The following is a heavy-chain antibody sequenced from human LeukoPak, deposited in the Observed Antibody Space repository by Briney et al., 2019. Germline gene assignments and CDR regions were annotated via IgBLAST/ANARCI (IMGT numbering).Heavy chain of an antibody. CDR2: ISSSSSYI. J-gene: IGHJ3*02. CDR1: GFTFSSYS. D-gene: IGHD3-16*01. Sequence: PGGSLRLSCAASGFTFSSYSMNWVRQAPGKGLEGVSSISSSSSYIYYADSVKGRFTISRDNAKNSLYLQMNSLRAEDTAVYYCARESYYDYVWGSYSKSAFDIWGQGTMVTVSS. CDR3: ARESYYDYVWGSYSKSAFDI. V-gene: IGHV3-21*01.